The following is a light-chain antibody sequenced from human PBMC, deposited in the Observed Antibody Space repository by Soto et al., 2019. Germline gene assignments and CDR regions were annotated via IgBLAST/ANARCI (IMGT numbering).Light chain of an antibody. CDR2: GAS. V-gene: IGKV3-15*01. CDR1: QSVSSN. CDR3: QQYNNLPLA. Sequence: EIVMTQSPATLSVSPGERATLSCRASQSVSSNLAWYQQKPGQAPRLLIYGASTRATGSPARFSGSGSGTEFTLTISSLQSEDFAVYYCQQYNNLPLAFGPGTKVDIK. J-gene: IGKJ3*01.